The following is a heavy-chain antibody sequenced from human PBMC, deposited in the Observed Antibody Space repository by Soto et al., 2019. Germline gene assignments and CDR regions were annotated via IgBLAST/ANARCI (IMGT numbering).Heavy chain of an antibody. CDR3: ATLNSFGSDY. J-gene: IGHJ4*02. V-gene: IGHV3-64D*06. Sequence: GGSLRLSCSASGFTFSNYAIHWVRQAPGKGLEYVAAITNNGGSTKYADSVKGRFTISRDNSKSTVFLQMSSLRPEDTAIYYCATLNSFGSDYWGRGTLVTVSS. CDR2: ITNNGGST. CDR1: GFTFSNYA. D-gene: IGHD5-18*01.